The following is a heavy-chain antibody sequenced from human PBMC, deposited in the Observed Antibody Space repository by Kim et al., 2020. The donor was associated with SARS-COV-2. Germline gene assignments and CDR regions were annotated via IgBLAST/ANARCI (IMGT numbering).Heavy chain of an antibody. CDR1: GFTFSSYW. CDR3: ATRKIVLMVYAPHYFDY. V-gene: IGHV3-7*03. J-gene: IGHJ4*02. CDR2: IKQDGSEK. D-gene: IGHD2-8*01. Sequence: GGSLRLSCAASGFTFSSYWMSWVRQAPGKGLEWVANIKQDGSEKYYVDSVKGRFTISRDNAKNSLYLQMNSLRAEDTAVYYCATRKIVLMVYAPHYFDYWGQGTLVTVSS.